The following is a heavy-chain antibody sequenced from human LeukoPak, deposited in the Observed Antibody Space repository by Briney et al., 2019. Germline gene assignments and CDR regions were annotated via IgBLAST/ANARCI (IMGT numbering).Heavy chain of an antibody. Sequence: GASVKVSCKASGYTFTSYGISWVRQAPGQGLEWMGRIIPILGIANYAQKFQGRVTITADKSTSTAYMELSSLRSEDTAVYYCARIHEARTNYYDSSGPFDYWGQGTLVTVSS. CDR2: IIPILGIA. CDR1: GYTFTSYG. CDR3: ARIHEARTNYYDSSGPFDY. J-gene: IGHJ4*02. D-gene: IGHD3-22*01. V-gene: IGHV1-69*04.